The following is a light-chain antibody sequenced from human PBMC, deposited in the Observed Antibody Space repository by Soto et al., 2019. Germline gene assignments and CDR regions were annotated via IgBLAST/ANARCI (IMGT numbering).Light chain of an antibody. CDR1: SSDVGGYDY. Sequence: QSALTQPASVSGSPGQSIAISCTGTSSDVGGYDYVSWYQQHPGKAPKLLIYDVYNRPSGVSNRFSGSKSGSTASLTFSGLQADDEADYYCSSYTSTSLVVFGGGTKLTVL. J-gene: IGLJ2*01. V-gene: IGLV2-14*03. CDR3: SSYTSTSLVV. CDR2: DVY.